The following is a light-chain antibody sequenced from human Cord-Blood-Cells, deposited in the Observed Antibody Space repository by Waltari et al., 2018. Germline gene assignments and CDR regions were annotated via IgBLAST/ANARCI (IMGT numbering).Light chain of an antibody. CDR1: QSVSSY. Sequence: ELVLTPSPATLSWSPGERATTSCRASQSVSSYLAWYQQKHGQAPRLLIYDASNRATGIPARFSGSGSGTDFTLTISSLEPEDFAVYYCQQRSNWPLTFGGGTKVEIK. CDR2: DAS. V-gene: IGKV3-11*01. J-gene: IGKJ4*01. CDR3: QQRSNWPLT.